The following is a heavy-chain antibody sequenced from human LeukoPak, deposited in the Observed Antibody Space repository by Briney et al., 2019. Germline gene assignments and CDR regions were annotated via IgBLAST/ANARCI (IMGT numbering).Heavy chain of an antibody. Sequence: GGSLRLSCAASGFTFSSYGMHWVRQAPGKGLEWVAFIRYDGSNKYYADSVKGRFTISRDNAKNTLYLQMNSLRVDDTAVYYCARPHDLWSGFDAFDIWGQGTMVTVSS. V-gene: IGHV3-30*02. CDR3: ARPHDLWSGFDAFDI. CDR2: IRYDGSNK. CDR1: GFTFSSYG. J-gene: IGHJ3*02. D-gene: IGHD3-3*01.